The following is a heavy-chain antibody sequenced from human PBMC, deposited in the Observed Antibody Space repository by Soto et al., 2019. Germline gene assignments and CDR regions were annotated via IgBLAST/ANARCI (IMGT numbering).Heavy chain of an antibody. CDR2: IYYSGST. CDR3: ASYDSSGRIDY. J-gene: IGHJ4*02. Sequence: QVQLQESGPGLVKPSQTLSLTCTVSGGSINSGDYYWSWIRQPPRKGLEWIGYIYYSGSTYSNPSLKSRLTMSLDTPNNPSSLTLSSVTAADTAVYYCASYDSSGRIDYWGRGTLVAVSS. D-gene: IGHD3-22*01. V-gene: IGHV4-30-4*01. CDR1: GGSINSGDYY.